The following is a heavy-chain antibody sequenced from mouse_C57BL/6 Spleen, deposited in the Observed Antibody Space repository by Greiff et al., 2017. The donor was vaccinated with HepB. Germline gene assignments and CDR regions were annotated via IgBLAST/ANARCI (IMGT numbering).Heavy chain of an antibody. CDR2: IYPGNSDT. V-gene: IGHV1-5*01. D-gene: IGHD1-1*01. J-gene: IGHJ1*03. CDR3: TRRGYGSSYGYFDV. Sequence: VHVKQSGTVLARPGASVKMSCKTSGYTFTSYWMHWVKQRPGQGLEWIGAIYPGNSDTSYNQKFKGKAKLTAVTSASTAYMELSSLTNEDSAVYYCTRRGYGSSYGYFDVWGTGTTVTVSS. CDR1: GYTFTSYW.